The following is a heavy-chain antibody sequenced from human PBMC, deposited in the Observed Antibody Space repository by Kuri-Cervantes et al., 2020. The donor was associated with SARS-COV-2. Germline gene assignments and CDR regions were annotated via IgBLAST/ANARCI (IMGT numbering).Heavy chain of an antibody. CDR3: ARRYTGYAFDI. Sequence: GGSLRLSCAASGFTFSDYYMSWIRQAPGKGLEWVSYTSTSGSNMYFADSVTGRFTISRDNAKNSLYLQMNSLRAEDAAMYYCARRYTGYAFDIWGQGTMVTVSS. J-gene: IGHJ3*02. D-gene: IGHD1-26*01. V-gene: IGHV3-11*01. CDR2: TSTSGSNM. CDR1: GFTFSDYY.